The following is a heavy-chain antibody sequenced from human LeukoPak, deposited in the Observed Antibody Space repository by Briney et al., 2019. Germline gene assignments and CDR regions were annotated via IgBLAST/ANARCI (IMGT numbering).Heavy chain of an antibody. D-gene: IGHD3-22*01. J-gene: IGHJ6*02. CDR3: ARGFTYYHDSSGYYYGPYYYYGMDV. CDR1: GGTFSSYA. Sequence: GASVKVSCKASGGTFSSYAISWVRQAPGQGLEWMRWINPNSGGTNYAQKFQGRVTMTRDTSISTAYMELSRLRSDDTAVYYCARGFTYYHDSSGYYYGPYYYYGMDVWGQGTTVTVSS. CDR2: INPNSGGT. V-gene: IGHV1-2*02.